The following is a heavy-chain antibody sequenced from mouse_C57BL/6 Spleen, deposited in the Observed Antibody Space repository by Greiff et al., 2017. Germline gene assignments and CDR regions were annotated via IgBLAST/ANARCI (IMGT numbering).Heavy chain of an antibody. V-gene: IGHV7-1*01. CDR3: ARDAGGDWYFDV. J-gene: IGHJ1*03. CDR1: GFTFSDFY. Sequence: EVKVVESGGGLVQSGRSLRLSCATSGFTFSDFYMAWVRQAPGKGLEWIAASRNKANDYTTEYSASVKGRFIVSRDTSQSSLYLQMNALRAEDTAIYYCARDAGGDWYFDVWGTGTTVTVSS. CDR2: SRNKANDYTT.